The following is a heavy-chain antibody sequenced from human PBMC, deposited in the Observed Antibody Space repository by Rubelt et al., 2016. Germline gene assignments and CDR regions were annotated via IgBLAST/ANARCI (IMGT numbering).Heavy chain of an antibody. CDR2: INHSGST. CDR1: GGSFSGYY. D-gene: IGHD6-19*01. Sequence: VQLQQWGAGLFKPSETLPLTCAVYGGSFSGYYWSWIRQPPGKGLEWIGEINHSGSTNYNPSLKSRATISVDTSKNQFSLKLSSVTAADTAVYYCASQSSSGWYAFDIWGQGTMVTVSS. CDR3: ASQSSSGWYAFDI. J-gene: IGHJ3*02. V-gene: IGHV4-34*01.